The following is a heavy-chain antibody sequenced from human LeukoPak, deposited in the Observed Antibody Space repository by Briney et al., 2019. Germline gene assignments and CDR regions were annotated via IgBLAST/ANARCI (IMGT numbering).Heavy chain of an antibody. J-gene: IGHJ5*01. Sequence: GGSLRLSCAASGFTSSNYSMNWVRQAPGKGLEWISYITSTSSIILYADSVKGRFTISRDNSKNTLYLQMNSLRAEDTAVYYCAKARAAGSGDADSWGQGTLVTVSS. CDR3: AKARAAGSGDADS. V-gene: IGHV3-48*01. D-gene: IGHD6-25*01. CDR2: ITSTSSII. CDR1: GFTSSNYS.